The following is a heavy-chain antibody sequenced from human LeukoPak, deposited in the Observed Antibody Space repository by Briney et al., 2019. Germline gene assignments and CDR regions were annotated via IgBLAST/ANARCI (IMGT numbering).Heavy chain of an antibody. CDR3: ARSLYQLLP. J-gene: IGHJ5*02. CDR2: ISSSGSTI. D-gene: IGHD2-2*01. Sequence: GGSLRLSCAASGFTFSSYSMNWVRQAPGKGLEWVSYISSSGSTIYYADSVKGRFTISRDNAKNSLYLQMNSLRAEDTAVYYCARSLYQLLPWGQGTLVTVSS. CDR1: GFTFSSYS. V-gene: IGHV3-48*04.